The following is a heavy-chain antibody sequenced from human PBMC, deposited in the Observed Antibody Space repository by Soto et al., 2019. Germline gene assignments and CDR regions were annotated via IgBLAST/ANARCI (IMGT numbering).Heavy chain of an antibody. CDR2: MNPNSGNT. CDR3: AGWTRHYDILTGYVADFDI. D-gene: IGHD3-9*01. Sequence: QVPLVQSGAEVKKPGASVKVSCKASGYTFTSYDINWVRQATGQGLEWMGWMNPNSGNTGYAQKFQGRVTMTRNTSISTAKLDWTTVRSEDTAVYCYAGWTRHYDILTGYVADFDIWGQGTMVTVSS. J-gene: IGHJ3*02. CDR1: GYTFTSYD. V-gene: IGHV1-8*01.